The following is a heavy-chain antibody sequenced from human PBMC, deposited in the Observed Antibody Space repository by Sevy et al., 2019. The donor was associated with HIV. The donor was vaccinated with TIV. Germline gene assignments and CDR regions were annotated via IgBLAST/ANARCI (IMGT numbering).Heavy chain of an antibody. V-gene: IGHV4-38-2*01. CDR1: GYSISSGYY. J-gene: IGHJ5*02. D-gene: IGHD3-22*01. CDR3: ARATRSITMIVVFNSFDP. Sequence: SETLSLTCAVSGYSISSGYYWGWIRQPPGKGLEWIGSIYHSGSTYYNPSLKSRVTISIDTSKNQFSLKLSTVTAADTAVYYCARATRSITMIVVFNSFDPWGQGTLVTLSS. CDR2: IYHSGST.